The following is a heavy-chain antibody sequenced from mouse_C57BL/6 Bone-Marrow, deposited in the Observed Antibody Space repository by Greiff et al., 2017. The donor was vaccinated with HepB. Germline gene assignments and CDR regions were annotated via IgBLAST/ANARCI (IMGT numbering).Heavy chain of an antibody. D-gene: IGHD2-5*01. CDR2: IDPSDSET. V-gene: IGHV1-52*01. Sequence: VQLQQPGAELVRPGSSVKLSCKASGYTFTSYWMHWVKQRPIQGLEWIGNIDPSDSETHYNQKFKDKATLTVDKSSSTAYMQLSSLTSEDSVVYYCARGGNSNYFSMDYWGQGTSVTVSS. J-gene: IGHJ4*01. CDR3: ARGGNSNYFSMDY. CDR1: GYTFTSYW.